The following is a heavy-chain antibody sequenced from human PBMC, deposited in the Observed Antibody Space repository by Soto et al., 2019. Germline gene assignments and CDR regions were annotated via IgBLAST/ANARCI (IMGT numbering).Heavy chain of an antibody. CDR2: IYTSGST. V-gene: IGHV4-4*07. D-gene: IGHD6-13*01. CDR1: GGSVSNFY. Sequence: PSETLSLTCTVSGGSVSNFYWNWIRQPAGKRLEWVGRIYTSGSTNYNPSLRSRVTMSIGTSRNQFSLKLNSVTAADTAVYYCARSSHKESWFDPWGQGTLVT. CDR3: ARSSHKESWFDP. J-gene: IGHJ5*02.